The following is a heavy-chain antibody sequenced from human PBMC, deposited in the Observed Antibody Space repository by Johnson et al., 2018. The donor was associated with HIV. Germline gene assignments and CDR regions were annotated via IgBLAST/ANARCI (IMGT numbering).Heavy chain of an antibody. CDR3: AKDPGWFGEPGDAFDI. D-gene: IGHD3-10*01. CDR1: GLSFSNFG. CDR2: ISHDGSNK. J-gene: IGHJ3*02. V-gene: IGHV3-30*18. Sequence: VQLVASGGGVVQPGKSLTLSCVGSGLSFSNFGIHWVRQAPGKGLEWVAVISHDGSNKYYADSVRGRFTISRDNSKNTLYLQMNSLRAEDTAVYYCAKDPGWFGEPGDAFDIWGQGTMVTVSS.